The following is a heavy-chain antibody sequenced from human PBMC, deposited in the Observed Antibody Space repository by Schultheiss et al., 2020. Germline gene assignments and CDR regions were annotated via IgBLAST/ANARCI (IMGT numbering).Heavy chain of an antibody. V-gene: IGHV3-21*04. CDR3: AKWGGTSSSPFDY. Sequence: GGSLRLSCAASGFTFSSYSMNWVRQAPGKGLEWVSSISSSSSYIYYADSVKGRFTISRDNAKNSLYLQMNSLRAEDTAVYYCAKWGGTSSSPFDYWGQGTLVTVSS. CDR1: GFTFSSYS. D-gene: IGHD6-6*01. CDR2: ISSSSSYI. J-gene: IGHJ4*02.